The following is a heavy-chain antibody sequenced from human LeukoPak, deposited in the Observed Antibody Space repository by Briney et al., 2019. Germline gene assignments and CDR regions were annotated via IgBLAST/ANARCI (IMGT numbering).Heavy chain of an antibody. CDR3: ARGKDVVVPAADY. V-gene: IGHV1-2*02. CDR1: GYTCTGYN. Sequence: ASVKVSCKASGYTCTGYNMHWVRQAPGQGLEWMGWINPNSGGTNYAQKFQGRVTMTRDTSISTAYMELSRLRSDDTAVYYCARGKDVVVPAADYWGQGTLVTVSS. J-gene: IGHJ4*02. D-gene: IGHD2-2*01. CDR2: INPNSGGT.